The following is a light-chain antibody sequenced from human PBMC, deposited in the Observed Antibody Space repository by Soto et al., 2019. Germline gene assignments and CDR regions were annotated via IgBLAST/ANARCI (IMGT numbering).Light chain of an antibody. J-gene: IGKJ4*01. CDR2: AAS. CDR1: QSISSY. Sequence: IHMTHSPSSLSASVGDIVAITFRASQSISSYLNWYQQKPGKAPKLLIYAASSLQSGVPSRFSGSGSGTDFTLTISSLQPEDFATYYCQQSYSTPLTFGGGTKVDIK. CDR3: QQSYSTPLT. V-gene: IGKV1-39*01.